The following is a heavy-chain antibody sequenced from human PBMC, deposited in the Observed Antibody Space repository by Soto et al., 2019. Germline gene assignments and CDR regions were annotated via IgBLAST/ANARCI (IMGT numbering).Heavy chain of an antibody. CDR1: GFTFSNYA. J-gene: IGHJ4*02. CDR3: ATDLNSRGPLVYIDY. V-gene: IGHV3-23*01. Sequence: PGGSLRLSCAASGFTFSNYAMSWVRQAPGKGLEWVSAISGSGGSTYYADSVKGRFTISRDSSKNTLYLQMTSLRAEDTAVYYCATDLNSRGPLVYIDYWGQGTLVTVSS. CDR2: ISGSGGST. D-gene: IGHD6-19*01.